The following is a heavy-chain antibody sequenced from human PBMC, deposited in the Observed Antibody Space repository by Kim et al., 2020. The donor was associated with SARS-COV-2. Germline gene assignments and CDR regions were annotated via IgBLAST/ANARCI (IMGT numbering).Heavy chain of an antibody. J-gene: IGHJ6*02. V-gene: IGHV1-8*01. D-gene: IGHD6-13*01. CDR3: ARGPADSSSWYFYYYGMDV. Sequence: ASVTVSCKASGYTFTSYDINWVRQATGQGLEWMGWMNPNSGNTGYAQKFQGRVTMTRNTSISTAYMELSSLRSEDTAVYYCARGPADSSSWYFYYYGMDVWGQGTTVTVSS. CDR1: GYTFTSYD. CDR2: MNPNSGNT.